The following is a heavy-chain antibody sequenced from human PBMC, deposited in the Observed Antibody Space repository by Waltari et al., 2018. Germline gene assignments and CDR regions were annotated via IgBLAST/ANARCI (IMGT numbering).Heavy chain of an antibody. CDR1: GFPFSDFS. J-gene: IGHJ6*02. V-gene: IGHV3-11*01. CDR3: AREDYFRLDV. CDR2: ISTGGRSM. Sequence: QMQLVESGGNLVKPGGSLRLSCAASGFPFSDFSMSWIRQAPGKGLEWVSKISTGGRSMTYADAVKGRFTISRDDAKKSLYLQMDSLRAEDTAIYYCAREDYFRLDVWGQGTTVTVSS.